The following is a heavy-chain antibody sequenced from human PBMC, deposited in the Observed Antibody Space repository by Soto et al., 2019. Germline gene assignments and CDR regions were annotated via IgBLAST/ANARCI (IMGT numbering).Heavy chain of an antibody. CDR2: IYYSGST. CDR3: AREESGYHAFDI. V-gene: IGHV4-31*03. J-gene: IGHJ3*02. CDR1: GGSISSGGYY. Sequence: SETLSLTCTVSGGSISSGGYYWSWIRQHPGKGLEWIGYIYYSGSTYYNPSLKSRVTISVDTSKNQFSLKLSSVTAADTAVYYCAREESGYHAFDIWGQGTMVTVSS. D-gene: IGHD3-3*01.